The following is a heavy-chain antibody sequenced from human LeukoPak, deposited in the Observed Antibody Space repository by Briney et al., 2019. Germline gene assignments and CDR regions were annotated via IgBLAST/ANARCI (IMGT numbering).Heavy chain of an antibody. CDR2: IIPILGIA. Sequence: GASVKVSCKASGGTFSSYAISWVRQAPGQGLEWMGRIIPILGIANYAQKFQGRVTITADKSTSTAYMELSSLRSEDTAVYYCARRGYSYGYSVDYWGQGTLVTVSS. D-gene: IGHD5-18*01. CDR3: ARRGYSYGYSVDY. CDR1: GGTFSSYA. J-gene: IGHJ4*02. V-gene: IGHV1-69*04.